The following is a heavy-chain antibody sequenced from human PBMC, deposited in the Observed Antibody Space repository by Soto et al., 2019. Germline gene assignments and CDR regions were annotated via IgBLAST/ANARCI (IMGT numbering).Heavy chain of an antibody. D-gene: IGHD5-12*01. J-gene: IGHJ4*02. CDR2: IVPIVDTS. CDR3: VRVVAIPGYPDN. Sequence: QVQWVQSGAEVRQPASSVKVSCKTSGGTFSSYAISWVRQAPGQGLEWMRGIVPIVDTSTYAQKFQGRVTITSDESTSTVYMELSSLRSDDTAVYYCVRVVAIPGYPDNWGQGTLVTVSS. CDR1: GGTFSSYA. V-gene: IGHV1-69*05.